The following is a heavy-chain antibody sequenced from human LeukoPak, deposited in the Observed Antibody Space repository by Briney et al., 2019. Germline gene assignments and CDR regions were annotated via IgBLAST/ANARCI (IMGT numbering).Heavy chain of an antibody. J-gene: IGHJ4*02. Sequence: GGSLRLSCAASGFTFADYAMHWVRQAPGKGLEWVPLISWDGGGTYYADSVKGRFTISRDDSKNSLYLQMNSLRPEDTALYYCAKEVYGRSYYFDYWGQGTLVTVSS. V-gene: IGHV3-43D*04. D-gene: IGHD4-17*01. CDR1: GFTFADYA. CDR2: ISWDGGGT. CDR3: AKEVYGRSYYFDY.